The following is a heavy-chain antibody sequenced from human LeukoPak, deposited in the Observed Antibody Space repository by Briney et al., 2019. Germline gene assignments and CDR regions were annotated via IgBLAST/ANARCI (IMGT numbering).Heavy chain of an antibody. CDR1: GFTFSSYW. V-gene: IGHV3-74*01. CDR2: INSDESSI. D-gene: IGHD7-27*01. CDR3: TRGTATGDDH. J-gene: IGHJ4*02. Sequence: GGSLRLSCAASGFTFSSYWMYWVRQAPGKGLVWVSRINSDESSISYADSVKGRFAISRDNAKNTLYLQMNSLRAEDTAVYYCTRGTATGDDHWGQGTLVTVSS.